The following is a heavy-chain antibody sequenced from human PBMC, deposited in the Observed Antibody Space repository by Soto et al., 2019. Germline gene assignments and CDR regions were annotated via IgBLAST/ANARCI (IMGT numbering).Heavy chain of an antibody. J-gene: IGHJ5*02. V-gene: IGHV4-59*08. CDR2: IYYSGST. D-gene: IGHD2-15*01. Sequence: SETLSLTCTVSGGSISSYYWSWIRQPPGKGLEWIGYIYYSGSTNYNPSLKSRVTISVDTSKNQFSLKLSSVTAADTAVYYCARQPVVAATRVDWFDPWGQGTLVTVSS. CDR1: GGSISSYY. CDR3: ARQPVVAATRVDWFDP.